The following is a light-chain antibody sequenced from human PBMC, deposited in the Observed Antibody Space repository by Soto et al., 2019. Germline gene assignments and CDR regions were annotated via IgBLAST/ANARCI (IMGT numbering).Light chain of an antibody. CDR1: QGISSY. CDR3: QQHSSGWT. J-gene: IGKJ1*01. V-gene: IGKV1-8*01. Sequence: AIRMTQSPSSFSASTGDRVTITCRASQGISSYLAWYQQKPGKAPKLLIYAASTLQSGVPSRFSGSGSGTDFTLTISCLQSEDFATYHCQQHSSGWTFGQGTKVDIK. CDR2: AAS.